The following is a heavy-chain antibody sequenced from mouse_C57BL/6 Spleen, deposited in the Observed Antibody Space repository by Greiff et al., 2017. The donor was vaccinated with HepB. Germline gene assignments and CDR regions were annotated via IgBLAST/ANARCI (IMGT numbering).Heavy chain of an antibody. CDR2: INPSTGGT. D-gene: IGHD1-1*01. J-gene: IGHJ1*03. CDR3: ARPYYYGSSYEWYFDV. CDR1: GYSFTGYY. V-gene: IGHV1-42*01. Sequence: EVQLQQSGPELVKPGASVKISCKASGYSFTGYYMNWVKQSPEKSLEWIGEINPSTGGTTYNQKFKAKATLTVDKSSSTAYMQLKSLTSEDSAVYYCARPYYYGSSYEWYFDVWGTGTTVTVSS.